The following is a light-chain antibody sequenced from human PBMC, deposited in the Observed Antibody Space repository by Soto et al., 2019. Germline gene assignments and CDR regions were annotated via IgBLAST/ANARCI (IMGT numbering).Light chain of an antibody. CDR3: QQYGTSPIT. Sequence: ENVLTQSPGTLSLSPGERATLSCRASQTVSSYLTWYQQRPGQAPRLLIYGASKRATGIPDTFSASGSGTDFTLTISRLEPGDFALYYCQQYGTSPITFGQGTRLEIK. J-gene: IGKJ5*01. CDR1: QTVSSY. CDR2: GAS. V-gene: IGKV3-20*01.